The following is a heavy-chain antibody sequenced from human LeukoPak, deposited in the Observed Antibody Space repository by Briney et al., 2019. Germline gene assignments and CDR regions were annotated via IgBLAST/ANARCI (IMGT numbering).Heavy chain of an antibody. V-gene: IGHV3-49*03. CDR1: GFTFGDYA. CDR2: IRSKAYGGTT. Sequence: PGGSLRLSCTASGFTFGDYAMSWFRQAPGKGLEWVGFIRSKAYGGTTEYAASVKGRFTISRDDSKSIAYLQMNSLKTEDAAVYYCTRVRGSSWYMGYYFDYWGQGTLVTVSS. J-gene: IGHJ4*02. D-gene: IGHD6-13*01. CDR3: TRVRGSSWYMGYYFDY.